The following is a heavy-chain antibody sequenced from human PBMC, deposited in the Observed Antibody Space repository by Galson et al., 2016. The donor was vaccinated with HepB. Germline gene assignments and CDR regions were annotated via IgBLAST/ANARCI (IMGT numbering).Heavy chain of an antibody. CDR3: ARTIVAAVSYYYSYYGLDV. CDR2: IWYDGSNK. V-gene: IGHV3-33*01. D-gene: IGHD5-12*01. J-gene: IGHJ6*02. Sequence: SLRLSCAASGLTFSSYGMHWVRQAPGKGLEWVAFIWYDGSNKYYADSVKGRFTISRDNSKNTLYLLMNSLRAEDTAVYYCARTIVAAVSYYYSYYGLDVWGQGTTVTVSS. CDR1: GLTFSSYG.